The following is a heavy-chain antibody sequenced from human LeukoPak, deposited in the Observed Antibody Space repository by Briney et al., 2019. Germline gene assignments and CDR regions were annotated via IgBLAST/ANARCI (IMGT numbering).Heavy chain of an antibody. V-gene: IGHV3-74*01. Sequence: GGSLRLSCAASGFTFSSYWMHWVRQVPGKGLVWVARINPGGSSITYADSVKGRFTISRDNAKNTLYLQMDSLRAEDTGVYYCAKSNQADDYWGQGTLVTVSS. CDR2: INPGGSSI. J-gene: IGHJ4*02. CDR3: AKSNQADDY. D-gene: IGHD1-14*01. CDR1: GFTFSSYW.